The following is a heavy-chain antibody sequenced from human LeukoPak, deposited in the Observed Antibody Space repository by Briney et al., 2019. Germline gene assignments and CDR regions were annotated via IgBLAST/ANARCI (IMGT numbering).Heavy chain of an antibody. V-gene: IGHV3-48*03. Sequence: GGSLRLSCAASGFTFRSYAINWVRQAPGKWLEWVSFISSSGGTIYYADSVKGRFTISRDNAENSLYLQMNSLRAEHTAVYYCARAAYYYDSSAYPYWYFDLWGRGTLVTVSS. CDR3: ARAAYYYDSSAYPYWYFDL. CDR2: ISSSGGTI. D-gene: IGHD3-22*01. J-gene: IGHJ2*01. CDR1: GFTFRSYA.